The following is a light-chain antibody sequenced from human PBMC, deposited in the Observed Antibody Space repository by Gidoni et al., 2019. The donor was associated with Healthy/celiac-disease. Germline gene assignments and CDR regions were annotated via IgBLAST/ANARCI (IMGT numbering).Light chain of an antibody. CDR2: KDS. CDR3: QSADSSGTYWV. V-gene: IGLV3-25*03. J-gene: IGLJ3*02. CDR1: ALPKQY. Sequence: SYALTQPPSVSVSPGQTARITCSGDALPKQYAYWYQQKPGLAPVLVIYKDSERPSGIPERFSGSSSGTTVTLTISGVQAEDEADYYCQSADSSGTYWVFGGGTKLTVL.